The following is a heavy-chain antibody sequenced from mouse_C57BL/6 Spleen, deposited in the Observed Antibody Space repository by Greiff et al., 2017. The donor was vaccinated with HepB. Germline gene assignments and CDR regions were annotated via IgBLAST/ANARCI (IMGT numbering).Heavy chain of an antibody. V-gene: IGHV1-52*01. J-gene: IGHJ3*01. CDR2: IDPSDSET. CDR1: GYTFTSYW. Sequence: QVQLQQPGAELVRPGSSVKLSCKASGYTFTSYWMHWVKQRPIQGLEWIGNIDPSDSETHYNQKFKDKATLTVDKSSSTAYMQLSSLKSEDSAVYYCALTAQATWAWFAYWGQGTLVTVSA. D-gene: IGHD3-2*02. CDR3: ALTAQATWAWFAY.